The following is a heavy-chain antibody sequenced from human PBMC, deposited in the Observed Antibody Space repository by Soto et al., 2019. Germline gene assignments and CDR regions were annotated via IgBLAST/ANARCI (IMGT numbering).Heavy chain of an antibody. J-gene: IGHJ5*02. CDR2: IYYSGST. Sequence: SETLSLTCTVSGGSISSGDYYWSWIRQPPGKGLEWIGYIYYSGSTYYNPSLKSRVTISVDTSKNQFSLKLSSVTAADTAVYYCASGAYDSSGYYPWFDHWGQGTLVTVSS. CDR3: ASGAYDSSGYYPWFDH. V-gene: IGHV4-30-4*01. D-gene: IGHD3-22*01. CDR1: GGSISSGDYY.